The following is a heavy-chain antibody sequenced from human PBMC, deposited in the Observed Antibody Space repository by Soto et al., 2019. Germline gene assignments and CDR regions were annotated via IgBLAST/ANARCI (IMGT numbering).Heavy chain of an antibody. CDR3: TRGGDAYKNGH. Sequence: QVQLQESGPGLVKPSETLSLTCTVPGGSVNIGTYYWGWIRQPPGKGLEWIGFIHYGGSTNYNPSLKSRVTMSVDTSKNQFSLKLTSVNAADTAVYYCTRGGDAYKNGHWGQGTLVTVSS. CDR1: GGSVNIGTYY. CDR2: IHYGGST. J-gene: IGHJ4*02. V-gene: IGHV4-61*01. D-gene: IGHD2-21*01.